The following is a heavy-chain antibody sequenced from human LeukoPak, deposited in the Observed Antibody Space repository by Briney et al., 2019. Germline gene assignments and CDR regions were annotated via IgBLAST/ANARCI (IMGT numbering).Heavy chain of an antibody. CDR3: ARENDRYGRIDY. CDR2: VSYSGST. D-gene: IGHD5-18*01. V-gene: IGHV4-59*01. Sequence: ASETLSLTCAVYGGSFDPYYWSWVRQPPGKGLEWIGYVSYSGSTDYNPSLKSRVIISIDTSKNQFSLRLSSVTAADTAVYYCARENDRYGRIDYWGQGTQVTVSS. J-gene: IGHJ4*02. CDR1: GGSFDPYY.